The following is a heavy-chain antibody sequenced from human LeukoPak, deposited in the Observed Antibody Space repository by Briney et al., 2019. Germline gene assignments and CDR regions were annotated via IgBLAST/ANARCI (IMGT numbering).Heavy chain of an antibody. CDR3: ARDLDIAAAGSFYFDY. CDR2: ISDSGHSL. CDR1: GFTFSISA. D-gene: IGHD6-13*01. Sequence: GGSLRLSCAGAGFTFSISAMSWVRQAPGKGLEWVSAISDSGHSLIYADSVKGRFTISRDNSKNTLYLQMNSLRAEDTAVYYCARDLDIAAAGSFYFDYWGQGTLVTVSS. J-gene: IGHJ4*02. V-gene: IGHV3-23*01.